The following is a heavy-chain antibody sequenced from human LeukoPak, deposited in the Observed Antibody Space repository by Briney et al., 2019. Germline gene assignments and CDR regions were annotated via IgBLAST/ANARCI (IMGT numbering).Heavy chain of an antibody. V-gene: IGHV1-18*01. CDR1: GYTFTSYG. CDR2: ISAYNGNT. CDR3: ARERYSSSDDAFDI. J-gene: IGHJ3*02. Sequence: ASVEVSCKASGYTFTSYGISWVRQAPGQGLEWMGWISAYNGNTNYAQKLQGRVTMTTDTSTSTAYMELRSLRSDDTAVYYCARERYSSSDDAFDIWGQGTMVTVSS. D-gene: IGHD6-13*01.